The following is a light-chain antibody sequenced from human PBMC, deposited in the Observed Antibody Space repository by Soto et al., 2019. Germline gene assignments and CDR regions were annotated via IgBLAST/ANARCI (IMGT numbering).Light chain of an antibody. CDR2: DVS. V-gene: IGKV1-5*01. Sequence: DTQMTQSPSTLSASVGDSVTITCRASQTISTWLAWYQQRPGKAPKLLIYDVSTLERGVPSRFGGSGSGTQFTLNISSLQPDDFVNNYCQHYTYPSPFGQGTNVDIK. CDR3: QHYTYPSP. CDR1: QTISTW. J-gene: IGKJ1*01.